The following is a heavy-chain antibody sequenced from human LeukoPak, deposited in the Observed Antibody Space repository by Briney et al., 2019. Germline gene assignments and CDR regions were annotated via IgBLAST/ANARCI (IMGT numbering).Heavy chain of an antibody. CDR3: ARDNQVYDFWSGYYTPYYYYYGMDV. D-gene: IGHD3-3*01. Sequence: GGSLRLSCAGSGFTFSTYVMHWVRQAPGKGLEWVAVISYDGSNKYYADSVKGRFTISRDNSKNTLYLQMNSLRAEDTAVYYCARDNQVYDFWSGYYTPYYYYYGMDVWGQGTTVTVSS. J-gene: IGHJ6*02. V-gene: IGHV3-30*19. CDR1: GFTFSTYV. CDR2: ISYDGSNK.